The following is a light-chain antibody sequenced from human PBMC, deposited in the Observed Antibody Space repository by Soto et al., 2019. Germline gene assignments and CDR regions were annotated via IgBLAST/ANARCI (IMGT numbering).Light chain of an antibody. V-gene: IGKV3-11*01. CDR3: QRRSKWPPIT. CDR1: QSVKTF. Sequence: QAPGTLPLTKGSRASLSCRASQSVKTFLVWYQQRPGQPPRLLFYDASHRADGIPAWGSGSPAETLFPFTSVSLEPVDVVGGYCQRRSKWPPITHGIGTRLEIK. J-gene: IGKJ5*01. CDR2: DAS.